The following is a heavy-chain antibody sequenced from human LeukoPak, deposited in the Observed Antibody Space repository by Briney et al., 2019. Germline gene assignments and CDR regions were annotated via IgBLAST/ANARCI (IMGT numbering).Heavy chain of an antibody. CDR1: EYTSTGNI. V-gene: IGHV1-2*02. Sequence: ASVKVSGKASEYTSTGNISHGWHQAPEQGLEWMEWINPNSGGTNYAQKFQGRVTMTRDTSISTAYMELSRLRSDDTAVYYCARDTSSSSWYLGWHYWGQGTLVTVSS. CDR3: ARDTSSSSWYLGWHY. J-gene: IGHJ4*02. D-gene: IGHD6-13*01. CDR2: INPNSGGT.